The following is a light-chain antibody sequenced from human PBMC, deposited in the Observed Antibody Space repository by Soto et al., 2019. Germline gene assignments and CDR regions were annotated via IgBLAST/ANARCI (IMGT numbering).Light chain of an antibody. CDR1: SSDVGAYTS. J-gene: IGLJ1*01. CDR3: SSYTSANRDYV. CDR2: EVS. Sequence: QSVLTQPASVSGSPGQSITISCTGTSSDVGAYTSVSWYQQHPGKAPKLIIYEVSNRPPGISTRFPGSKSASTASLTISGLEAEEEAYYYCSSYTSANRDYVFATGTKVTVL. V-gene: IGLV2-14*01.